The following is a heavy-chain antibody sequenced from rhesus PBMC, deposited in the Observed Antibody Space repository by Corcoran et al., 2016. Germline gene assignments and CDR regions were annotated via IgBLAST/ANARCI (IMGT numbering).Heavy chain of an antibody. CDR1: GGSISSNY. Sequence: QLQLQESGPGLVKPSETLSVTCAVSGGSISSNYWSWIRQPSGKGLEWIGRIYGSGSSTNYNPSRKSRVTLSVDTSKNQLSLKLSSVTAADTAVYYCARQTWIQWVQTFDYWGQGVLVTVSS. J-gene: IGHJ4*01. CDR2: IYGSGSST. CDR3: ARQTWIQWVQTFDY. V-gene: IGHV4-169*01. D-gene: IGHD5-30*01.